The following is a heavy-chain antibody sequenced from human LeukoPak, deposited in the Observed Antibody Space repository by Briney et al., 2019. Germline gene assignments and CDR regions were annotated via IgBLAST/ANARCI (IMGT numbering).Heavy chain of an antibody. Sequence: SQTLSLTCTVSGGSISSGGYYWSWIRQPPGKGLEWIGYIYHSGSTYYNPSLKSRVTISVDRSKNQFSLKLSSVTAADTAVYYCARGSSWSQDEYFQHWGQGTLVTVSS. J-gene: IGHJ1*01. CDR1: GGSISSGGYY. CDR2: IYHSGST. D-gene: IGHD6-13*01. V-gene: IGHV4-30-2*01. CDR3: ARGSSWSQDEYFQH.